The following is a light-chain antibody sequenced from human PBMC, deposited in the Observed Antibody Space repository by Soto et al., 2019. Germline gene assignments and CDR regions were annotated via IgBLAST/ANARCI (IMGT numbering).Light chain of an antibody. J-gene: IGLJ3*02. V-gene: IGLV1-51*01. CDR2: DNN. CDR3: GTWDSSLSAGV. Sequence: QSVLTQPPSVSAAPGQKVTIPCSGGSSNIGNNYVSWYQQFPGTAPKLLIYDNNKRPSGIPDRFSGSKSGTSATLGITGLQTGDEADYYCGTWDSSLSAGVFGGGTQLTVL. CDR1: SSNIGNNY.